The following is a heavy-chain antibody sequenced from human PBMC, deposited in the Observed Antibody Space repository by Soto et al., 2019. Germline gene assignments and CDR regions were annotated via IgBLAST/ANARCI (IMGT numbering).Heavy chain of an antibody. Sequence: SGPTLVNPTQTLTLTCTFSGFSLSSTRVAVGWIRQPPGKALEWLALIYWDDDKRYSPSLKSRLTITTDTSKNQVVLTMTNMDPVDTATYYCAHRRVRDSSGENFDSWGQGTLVTVSS. CDR2: IYWDDDK. V-gene: IGHV2-5*02. CDR1: GFSLSSTRVA. D-gene: IGHD6-19*01. J-gene: IGHJ4*02. CDR3: AHRRVRDSSGENFDS.